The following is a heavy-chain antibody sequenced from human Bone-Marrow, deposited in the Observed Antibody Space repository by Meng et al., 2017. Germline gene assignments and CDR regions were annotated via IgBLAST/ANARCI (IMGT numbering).Heavy chain of an antibody. CDR2: IYHSGST. J-gene: IGHJ5*02. CDR3: ARVIYRPSGHNYFDP. CDR1: CGYISSPNW. Sequence: GPRRESVPWLWQPSRTLSPPCAVSCGYISSPNWWSWGRRPPGRGLEWIGEIYHSGSTTYNPSLLSRVTISVDKSKNQFSLKLSSVTAADTAIYYCARVIYRPSGHNYFDPWGQGTLVTVSS. V-gene: IGHV4-4*02. D-gene: IGHD1-26*01.